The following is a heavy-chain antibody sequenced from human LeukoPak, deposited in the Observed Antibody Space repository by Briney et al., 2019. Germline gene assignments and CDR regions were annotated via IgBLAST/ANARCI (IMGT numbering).Heavy chain of an antibody. V-gene: IGHV4-30-2*01. CDR3: AREVGIAARPFDY. CDR2: IYHSGST. CDR1: GGSISSGGYS. D-gene: IGHD6-6*01. J-gene: IGHJ4*02. Sequence: SETLPLTCAVSGGSISSGGYSWSWIRQPPGKGLEWIGYIYHSGSTYYNPSLKSRVTISVDRSKNQFSLKLSSVTAADTAVYCCAREVGIAARPFDYWGQGTLVTVSS.